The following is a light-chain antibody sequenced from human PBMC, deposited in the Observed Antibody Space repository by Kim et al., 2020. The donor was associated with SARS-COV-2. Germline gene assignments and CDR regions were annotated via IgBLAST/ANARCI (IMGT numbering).Light chain of an antibody. CDR1: QSIDSY. CDR3: QQSYSDWT. V-gene: IGKV1-39*01. CDR2: AAS. J-gene: IGKJ1*01. Sequence: SSFVGDRVTITCRASQSIDSYLNWYQQRPGKAPKLLLYAASNLQSGVPSRFSGSGSGTDFTLTISSLQPEDFATYYCQQSYSDWTFGQGTKVDIK.